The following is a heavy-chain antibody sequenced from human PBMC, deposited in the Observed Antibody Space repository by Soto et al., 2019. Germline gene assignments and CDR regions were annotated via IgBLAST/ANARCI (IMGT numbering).Heavy chain of an antibody. Sequence: SETLSLTCAVYGGSFSGYYWSWIRQPPGKGLEWIGEINHSGSTNYNPSLKSRVTISVDTSKNQFSLKLSSVTAADTAVYYCARERRLMLYALCWIDPWGQGTLVTVSS. J-gene: IGHJ5*02. CDR2: INHSGST. D-gene: IGHD2-8*01. CDR3: ARERRLMLYALCWIDP. V-gene: IGHV4-34*01. CDR1: GGSFSGYY.